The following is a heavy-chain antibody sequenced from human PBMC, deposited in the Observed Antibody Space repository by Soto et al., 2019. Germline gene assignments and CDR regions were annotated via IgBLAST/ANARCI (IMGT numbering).Heavy chain of an antibody. J-gene: IGHJ4*02. V-gene: IGHV1-3*01. D-gene: IGHD7-27*01. CDR3: ARDTGDGTFDF. Sequence: ASVKVSCKASGYSFTKYHMHWVRQAPGQRLEWMGWINAGYGNTKSSQKFQDRVTISRDTSASTAYMELTSLRSEDTAVYYCARDTGDGTFDFWGQGTLVTVSS. CDR2: INAGYGNT. CDR1: GYSFTKYH.